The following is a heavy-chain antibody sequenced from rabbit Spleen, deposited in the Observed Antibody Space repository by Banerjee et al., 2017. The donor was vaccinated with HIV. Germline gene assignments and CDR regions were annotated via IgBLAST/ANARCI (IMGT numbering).Heavy chain of an antibody. CDR3: ARDTSSSFSSYGMDL. CDR1: GVSFSSSSY. CDR2: IDAGSSGFT. J-gene: IGHJ6*01. D-gene: IGHD1-1*01. Sequence: QSLQESGGDLVKPGASLTHTCTASGVSFSSSSYMCWVRQAPGKGLEWIACIDAGSSGFTYFATWAKGRFTISKTSSTTVTLQMTRLTAADTATYFCARDTSSSFSSYGMDLWGPGTLVTVS. V-gene: IGHV1S40*01.